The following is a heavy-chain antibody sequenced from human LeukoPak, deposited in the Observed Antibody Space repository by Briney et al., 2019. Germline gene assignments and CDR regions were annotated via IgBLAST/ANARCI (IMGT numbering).Heavy chain of an antibody. D-gene: IGHD6-13*01. Sequence: PSETLSLTCTVSGGSISSGGYYWSWIRQHPGKGLEWIGYIYYGGSTYYNPSLKSRVTISVDTSKNQFSLKLSSVTAADTAVYYCASLLNSSSWPRTYYFDYWGQGTLVTVSS. CDR3: ASLLNSSSWPRTYYFDY. CDR2: IYYGGST. CDR1: GGSISSGGYY. V-gene: IGHV4-31*03. J-gene: IGHJ4*02.